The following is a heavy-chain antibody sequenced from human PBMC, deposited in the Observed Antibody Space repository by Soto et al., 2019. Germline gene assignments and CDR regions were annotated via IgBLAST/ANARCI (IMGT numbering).Heavy chain of an antibody. CDR2: IYDSGTT. D-gene: IGHD2-15*01. CDR1: GGSISSGDFY. Sequence: TLSLTCSVSGGSISSGDFYWSWIRQPPGKGLEWIGSIYDSGTTYYNPSLRSRVTISVDTSKNQLSLRLSSVTAADTAVYYCAREFYCRAGGCYGMGTWFDPWGQGTPVTVSS. J-gene: IGHJ5*02. V-gene: IGHV4-30-4*01. CDR3: AREFYCRAGGCYGMGTWFDP.